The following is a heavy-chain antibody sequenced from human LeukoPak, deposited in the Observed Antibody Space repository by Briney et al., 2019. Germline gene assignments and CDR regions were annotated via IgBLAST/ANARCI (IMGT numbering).Heavy chain of an antibody. V-gene: IGHV1-2*02. CDR3: AREGHDYGESGPGNGLDY. J-gene: IGHJ4*02. D-gene: IGHD4-17*01. Sequence: ASVKVSCKASGYTFTGYYMHWVRQAPGQGLEWMGWINPNSGGTNYAQKFQGRVTMTRDTSISTAYMELSRLRSDDTAVYYCAREGHDYGESGPGNGLDYWGQGTLVTVSS. CDR1: GYTFTGYY. CDR2: INPNSGGT.